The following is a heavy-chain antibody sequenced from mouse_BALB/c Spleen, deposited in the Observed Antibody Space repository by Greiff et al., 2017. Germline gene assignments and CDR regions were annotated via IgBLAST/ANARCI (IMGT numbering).Heavy chain of an antibody. CDR1: GFNIKDTY. CDR2: IDPANGNT. Sequence: VQLQQSGAELVTPGASVKLSCTASGFNIKDTYMHWVKQRPEQGLEWIGRIDPANGNTKYDPKFQGKATITADTSSNTAYLQLSSLTSEDTAVYYCALYDGYSYAMDYWGQGTSVTVSS. V-gene: IGHV14-3*02. CDR3: ALYDGYSYAMDY. D-gene: IGHD2-3*01. J-gene: IGHJ4*01.